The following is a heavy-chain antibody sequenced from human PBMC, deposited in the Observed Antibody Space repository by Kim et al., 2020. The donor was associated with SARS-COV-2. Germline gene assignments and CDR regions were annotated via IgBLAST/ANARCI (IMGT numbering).Heavy chain of an antibody. V-gene: IGHV4-34*01. CDR3: ARVVPARGADRFGYFFDA. CDR1: GESFSDPS. D-gene: IGHD3-22*01. Sequence: SETLSLTCGVHGESFSDPSWTWIRQPPGKGLEWIGEINHRGITIFNPSLKSRLTISIDTSKSQFSLRLRSLTAADTAVYFCARVVPARGADRFGYFFDAWGQGTLVTVSS. CDR2: INHRGIT. J-gene: IGHJ4*02.